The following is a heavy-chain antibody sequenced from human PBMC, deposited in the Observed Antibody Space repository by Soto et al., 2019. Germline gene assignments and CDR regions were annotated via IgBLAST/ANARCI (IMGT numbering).Heavy chain of an antibody. CDR2: IHWDDEK. V-gene: IGHV2-5*02. Sequence: QITLKESGPTLVIPTQTLTLTCTFSGFSLNTRGVGVGWIRQPPGKALEWVALIHWDDEKRYSPSLRNTLTNTKDTSKNQVVLIMTNMDPVDTATDYCAYRPFVLGSGRNFDFWGQGILVTVSS. CDR1: GFSLNTRGVG. CDR3: AYRPFVLGSGRNFDF. D-gene: IGHD6-19*01. J-gene: IGHJ4*02.